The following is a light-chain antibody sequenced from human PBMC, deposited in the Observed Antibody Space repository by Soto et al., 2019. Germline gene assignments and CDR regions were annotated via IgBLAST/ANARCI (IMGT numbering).Light chain of an antibody. CDR2: AAT. CDR3: QQGHTFPLT. J-gene: IGKJ4*01. CDR1: QDISGW. Sequence: DIQMTQSPSSVSASVGDRVTITCRASQDISGWLAWHQQKPGKAPKLLIYAATTLHSGVPSRFXXXAXGXXXXXXXXXXXPXDFATXYXQQGHTFPLTFGGGTKVDIK. V-gene: IGKV1-12*01.